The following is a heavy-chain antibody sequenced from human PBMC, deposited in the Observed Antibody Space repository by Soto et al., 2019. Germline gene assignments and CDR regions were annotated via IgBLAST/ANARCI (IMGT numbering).Heavy chain of an antibody. D-gene: IGHD5-18*01. CDR3: ARHTPHTAMIWYYFDY. Sequence: SETLSLTCTVSGGSISSYDWSWIRQPPGKGLEWIGYIYYSGSTNYNPSLKSRVTISVDTSKNQFSLKLSSVTAADTAVYYCARHTPHTAMIWYYFDYWGQGTLVTVS. CDR2: IYYSGST. CDR1: GGSISSYD. J-gene: IGHJ4*02. V-gene: IGHV4-59*08.